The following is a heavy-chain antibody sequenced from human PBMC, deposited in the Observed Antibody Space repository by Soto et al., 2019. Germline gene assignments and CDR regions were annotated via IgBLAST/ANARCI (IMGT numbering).Heavy chain of an antibody. D-gene: IGHD6-6*01. J-gene: IGHJ6*03. CDR1: GFTLSGYA. Sequence: EVQLAESGGGLAQPGGSLRLSGAASGFTLSGYAMDWVRQAPGKGLEYVSGISSNGVGTYYAHSVQGRFTISRDNSKNTVYLQLGSLRPEDMAVYYCARRARPDFYYMDVWGKGTTVTVSS. V-gene: IGHV3-64*01. CDR3: ARRARPDFYYMDV. CDR2: ISSNGVGT.